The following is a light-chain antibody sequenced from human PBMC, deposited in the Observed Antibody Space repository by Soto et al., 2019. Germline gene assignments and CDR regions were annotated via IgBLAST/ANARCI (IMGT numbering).Light chain of an antibody. CDR1: EGVASN. CDR3: QQYNNWPRT. CDR2: GAS. V-gene: IGKV3D-15*01. J-gene: IGKJ1*01. Sequence: EIVLTQSPGTLSLSPGERATLSCRASEGVASNYLAWYQHKPGQAPRLLFFGASNRATGIPDRFSGSGSGTEFTLTISSLQSEDFAVYYCQQYNNWPRTFGQGTKVDIK.